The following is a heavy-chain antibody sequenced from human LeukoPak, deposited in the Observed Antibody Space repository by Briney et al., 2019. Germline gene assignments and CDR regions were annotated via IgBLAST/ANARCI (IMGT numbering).Heavy chain of an antibody. CDR2: IIPIFGTA. Sequence: ASVKVSCKASGGTFSSYAISWVRQAPGQGLEWMGGIIPIFGTANYAQKFQGRVTITADESTSTAYMELSSLRSEDTAVYYCARMGTDERIIRGVDYWGQGTLVTVSS. V-gene: IGHV1-69*13. J-gene: IGHJ4*02. D-gene: IGHD3-10*01. CDR3: ARMGTDERIIRGVDY. CDR1: GGTFSSYA.